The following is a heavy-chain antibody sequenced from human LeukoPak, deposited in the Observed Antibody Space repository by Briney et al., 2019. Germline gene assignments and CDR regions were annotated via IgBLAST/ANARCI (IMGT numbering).Heavy chain of an antibody. Sequence: PGGSLRLSCAASGFTFSSYGMHWVRQAPGKGLEWVAVIWYDGSNKYYADSVKGRFTISRDNSKNTLYLQMNSLRAEDTAVYYCARDFRYSGSYIDYWGQGTLVTVSS. V-gene: IGHV3-33*01. J-gene: IGHJ4*02. CDR2: IWYDGSNK. CDR3: ARDFRYSGSYIDY. D-gene: IGHD1-26*01. CDR1: GFTFSSYG.